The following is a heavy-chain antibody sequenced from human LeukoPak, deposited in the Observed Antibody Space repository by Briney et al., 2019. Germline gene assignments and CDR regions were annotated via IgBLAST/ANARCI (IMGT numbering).Heavy chain of an antibody. J-gene: IGHJ5*02. D-gene: IGHD4-23*01. CDR3: ARDPKRADYGGRWYNWFDP. CDR1: GGTFSSYA. Sequence: GASVKVSCKASGGTFSSYAISWVRQAPGQGLEWMGRIIPILGIANYAQKFQGRVTITADKSTSTAYMELSSLRSEDTVVYYCARDPKRADYGGRWYNWFDPWGQGTLVTVSS. V-gene: IGHV1-69*04. CDR2: IIPILGIA.